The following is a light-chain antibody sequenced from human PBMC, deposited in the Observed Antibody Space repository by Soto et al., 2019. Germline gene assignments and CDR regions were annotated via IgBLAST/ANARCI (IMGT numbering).Light chain of an antibody. J-gene: IGKJ4*01. CDR3: QQYGSSPLT. CDR1: QSVSSSY. CDR2: GAS. V-gene: IGKV3-20*01. Sequence: EIVSTQSPGTLSLSPGERATLSCRASQSVSSSYLAWYQQKPGQAPRLLIYGASSRATGIPDRFSGSGSGTDFTLTLSRLEPEDFAVYYCQQYGSSPLTFGGGTKVEIK.